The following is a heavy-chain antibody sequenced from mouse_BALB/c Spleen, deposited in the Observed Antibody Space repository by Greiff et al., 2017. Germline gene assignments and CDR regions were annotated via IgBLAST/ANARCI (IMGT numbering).Heavy chain of an antibody. CDR2: INPYNGDT. CDR1: GYTFTSYW. V-gene: IGHV1-37*01. D-gene: IGHD1-2*01. CDR3: GRGGETTATDAMDY. J-gene: IGHJ4*01. Sequence: EVQLQQPGAELVRPGASVKLSCKASGYTFTSYWINWVKQSHGKSLEWIGRINPYNGDTFYNQKFKGKATLTVDKSSSTAHMELLSLTSEDSAVYYCGRGGETTATDAMDYWGQGTSVTVSS.